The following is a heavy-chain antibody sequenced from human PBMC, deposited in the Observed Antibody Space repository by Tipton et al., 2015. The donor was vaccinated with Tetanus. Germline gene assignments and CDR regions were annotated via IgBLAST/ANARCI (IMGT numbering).Heavy chain of an antibody. Sequence: TLSLTCTVSGASISSYYWSWIRQPAGKGLEWIGRVYNSGSTDYNPSLKSRLAMSLDTSKNQFSLKLSSVTVADTAVYYCARGQAAGFTVGYYYYYYGMDVWGQGTTVTVSS. CDR1: GASISSYY. CDR2: VYNSGST. CDR3: ARGQAAGFTVGYYYYYYGMDV. J-gene: IGHJ6*02. V-gene: IGHV4-4*07. D-gene: IGHD6-13*01.